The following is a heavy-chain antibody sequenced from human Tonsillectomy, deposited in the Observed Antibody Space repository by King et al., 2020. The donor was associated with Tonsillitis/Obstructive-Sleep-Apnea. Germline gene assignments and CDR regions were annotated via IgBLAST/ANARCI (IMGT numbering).Heavy chain of an antibody. CDR2: ISSGGGTI. Sequence: VQLVESGGGLVQPGGSLRLSCAASEFTFSNYEMNWVRQAPGKGLEWVSYISSGGGTISYADSVKGRFTIPRDNAKNSLYMQMNSLSAEDTAIYYCAREGYYYLDVWGKGTTVTVSS. CDR3: AREGYYYLDV. CDR1: EFTFSNYE. V-gene: IGHV3-48*03. J-gene: IGHJ6*03.